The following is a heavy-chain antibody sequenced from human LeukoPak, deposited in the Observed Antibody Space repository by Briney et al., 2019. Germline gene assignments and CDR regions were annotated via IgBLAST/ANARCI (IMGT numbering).Heavy chain of an antibody. Sequence: ASVKVSCKASGYTFTSYYMHWVRQAPGQGLEWMGIINPSGGSTSYAQKFQGRVTMTRDTSTSTVYMELSSLRSEDTAVYYCARGNGYSSGTGDNWFDPWGQGTLVTVSS. CDR3: ARGNGYSSGTGDNWFDP. V-gene: IGHV1-46*01. D-gene: IGHD5-18*01. CDR1: GYTFTSYY. J-gene: IGHJ5*02. CDR2: INPSGGST.